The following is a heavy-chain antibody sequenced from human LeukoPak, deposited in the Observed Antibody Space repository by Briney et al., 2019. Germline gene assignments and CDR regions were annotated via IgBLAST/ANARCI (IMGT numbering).Heavy chain of an antibody. CDR1: GFTFSSYA. CDR3: AQKTPGTHPFDY. D-gene: IGHD6-13*01. J-gene: IGHJ4*02. CDR2: CGTSGDT. V-gene: IGHV3-23*01. Sequence: GGSLRLSCAASGFTFSSYAMNWVRQAPGKGLEWVSACGTSGDTYYADSVRGRFTISRDNAKNTVYLQMSGLRAEDTAVYYCAQKTPGTHPFDYWGQGTLVTVSS.